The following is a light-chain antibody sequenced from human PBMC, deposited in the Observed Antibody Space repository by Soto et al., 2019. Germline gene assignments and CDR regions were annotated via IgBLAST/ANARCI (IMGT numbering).Light chain of an antibody. CDR1: QSIVTY. CDR3: QQSYSTPPWT. V-gene: IGKV1-39*01. CDR2: AAS. J-gene: IGKJ1*01. Sequence: DIHMTQSPSSLSASVGDRVKITCRASQSIVTYLNWYLQKPGKAPKLLIYAASNLQSGVPSRFSGSGSGTDFTLTISSLQPEDFATYFCQQSYSTPPWTFGQGTKVDIK.